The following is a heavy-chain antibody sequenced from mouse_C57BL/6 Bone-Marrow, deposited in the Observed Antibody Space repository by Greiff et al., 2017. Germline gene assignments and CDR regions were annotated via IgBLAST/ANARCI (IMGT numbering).Heavy chain of an antibody. CDR3: ATIHQYYDGGYYAVDY. CDR2: IYPRGGHT. Sequence: QVQLQQSGAELVRPGASVKLSCKASGYTFTSYGISWVKQSTGQGLEWIGEIYPRGGHTYYNEKFKGKATLTADKSSSTAYLELRSLTSEDSAVYFCATIHQYYDGGYYAVDYWGQGTSVTVSS. D-gene: IGHD1-1*01. V-gene: IGHV1-81*01. J-gene: IGHJ4*01. CDR1: GYTFTSYG.